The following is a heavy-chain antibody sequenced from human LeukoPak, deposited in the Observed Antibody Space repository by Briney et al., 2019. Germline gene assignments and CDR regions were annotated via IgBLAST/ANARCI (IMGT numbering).Heavy chain of an antibody. J-gene: IGHJ3*02. CDR3: ARDRYCSGGSCYSSAFDI. Sequence: SVKVSCKASGYTFTSYGISWVRQAPGQGLEWMGGIIPIFGTANYAQKFQGRVTITADESTSTAYMELSSLRSEDTAVYYCARDRYCSGGSCYSSAFDIWGQGTMVTVSS. CDR1: GYTFTSYG. D-gene: IGHD2-15*01. V-gene: IGHV1-69*13. CDR2: IIPIFGTA.